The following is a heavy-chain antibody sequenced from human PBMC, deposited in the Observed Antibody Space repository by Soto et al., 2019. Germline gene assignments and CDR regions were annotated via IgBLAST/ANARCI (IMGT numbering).Heavy chain of an antibody. Sequence: PSETLSLTCTVSGGSISSYYWSWIRQPPGKGLEWIGYIYYSGSTNYNPSLKSRVTISVDTSKNQFSLKLSSVTAADTAVYYCARVHDYYDSSGYYLGPFEYWGEGTLVPVSS. CDR1: GGSISSYY. CDR2: IYYSGST. V-gene: IGHV4-59*01. D-gene: IGHD3-22*01. J-gene: IGHJ4*02. CDR3: ARVHDYYDSSGYYLGPFEY.